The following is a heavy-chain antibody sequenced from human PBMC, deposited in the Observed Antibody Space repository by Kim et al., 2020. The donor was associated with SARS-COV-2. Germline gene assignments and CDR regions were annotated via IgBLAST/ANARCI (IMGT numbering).Heavy chain of an antibody. CDR3: ARPDTYYYASGTYQDYDPGSYQDHGFDY. J-gene: IGHJ4*02. Sequence: SVKVSCKASGGTFNTNAISWVRQAPGQGLEWMGRIIPFFGSANYAQKFQDRVTITADESTSTAYMELSSLRSEDTAVYYCARPDTYYYASGTYQDYDPGSYQDHGFDYWGQGTLVTVSP. CDR2: IIPFFGSA. D-gene: IGHD3-10*01. V-gene: IGHV1-69*13. CDR1: GGTFNTNA.